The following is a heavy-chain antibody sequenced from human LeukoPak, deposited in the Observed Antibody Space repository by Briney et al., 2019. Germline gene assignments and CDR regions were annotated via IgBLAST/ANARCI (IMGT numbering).Heavy chain of an antibody. V-gene: IGHV3-48*02. CDR2: ISSSSSTI. CDR3: ARGSGVDAHIDY. CDR1: GFTFSSYA. J-gene: IGHJ4*02. D-gene: IGHD3-3*01. Sequence: GGSLRLSCAASGFTFSSYALNWVRQAPGKGLEWVSYISSSSSTIYYTDAVKGRFTISRDNAKNSLYLQMNSLRDEDTAVYYCARGSGVDAHIDYWGQGTLVTVSA.